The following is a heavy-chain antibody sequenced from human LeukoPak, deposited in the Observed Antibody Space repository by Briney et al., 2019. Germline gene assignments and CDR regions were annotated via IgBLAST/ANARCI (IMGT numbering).Heavy chain of an antibody. Sequence: ASVKVSCTASGYTFTNYYMHWVRQAPGQGLQWMGIINPYSGTTTYAQRFQGRVTMTRDTSTNTVYMELSSPRSEDTALYYCARGRYCTNGVCYHTWFDPWGQGTLVTVSS. D-gene: IGHD2-8*01. V-gene: IGHV1-46*01. CDR2: INPYSGTT. CDR1: GYTFTNYY. CDR3: ARGRYCTNGVCYHTWFDP. J-gene: IGHJ5*02.